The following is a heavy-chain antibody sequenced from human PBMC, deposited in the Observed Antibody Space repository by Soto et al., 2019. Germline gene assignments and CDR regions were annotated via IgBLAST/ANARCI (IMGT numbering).Heavy chain of an antibody. V-gene: IGHV3-23*01. D-gene: IGHD4-4*01. CDR2: ISAGGGTI. CDR1: GFTFSSYA. CDR3: AREGLQYNWFDP. Sequence: GGSLRLSCAASGFTFSSYAMSWVRQAPGKGLEWVSAISAGGGTIFYADSVKGRFTISRDNAKNSLYLQMNSLRDEDTAVYYCAREGLQYNWFDPWGQGTLVTVSS. J-gene: IGHJ5*02.